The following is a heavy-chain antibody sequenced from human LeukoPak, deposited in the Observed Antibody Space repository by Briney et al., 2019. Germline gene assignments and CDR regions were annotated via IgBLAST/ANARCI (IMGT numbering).Heavy chain of an antibody. Sequence: GGSLRLSCAASGFTFDDYTMHWVRQAPGKGLEWVSLISWDGGSTYYADSVKGRFTISRDNSKNSLYLQMNSLRTEDTALYYCARVGVSEYYMDVWGKGTTVTVSS. J-gene: IGHJ6*03. D-gene: IGHD3-16*01. V-gene: IGHV3-43*01. CDR1: GFTFDDYT. CDR3: ARVGVSEYYMDV. CDR2: ISWDGGST.